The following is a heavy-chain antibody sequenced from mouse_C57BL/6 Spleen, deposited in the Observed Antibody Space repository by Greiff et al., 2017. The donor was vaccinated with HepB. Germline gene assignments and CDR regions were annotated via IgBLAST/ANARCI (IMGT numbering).Heavy chain of an antibody. V-gene: IGHV3-6*01. J-gene: IGHJ2*01. CDR3: AREIYYRDY. Sequence: EVKVEESGPGLVKPSQSLSLTCSVTGYSITSGYYWNWIRQFPGNKLEWMGYISYDGSNNYNPSLKNRISITRDTSKNQFFLKLNSVTTEDTATYYCAREIYYRDYWGQGTTLTVSS. D-gene: IGHD2-14*01. CDR2: ISYDGSN. CDR1: GYSITSGYY.